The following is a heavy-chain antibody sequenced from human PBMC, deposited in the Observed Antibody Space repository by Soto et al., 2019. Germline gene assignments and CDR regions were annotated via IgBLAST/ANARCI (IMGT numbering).Heavy chain of an antibody. J-gene: IGHJ4*02. CDR2: INSDGSDR. CDR3: VRGDNWNDEASDY. V-gene: IGHV3-74*01. Sequence: GGSLRLSCAASGFTFSSYWMDWVRQAPGKGLVWVADINSDGSDRYYADSVKGRFTISRDNSKNMVYLQMNSLRAEDTAVYYCVRGDNWNDEASDYWGQGTLVTVSS. CDR1: GFTFSSYW. D-gene: IGHD1-1*01.